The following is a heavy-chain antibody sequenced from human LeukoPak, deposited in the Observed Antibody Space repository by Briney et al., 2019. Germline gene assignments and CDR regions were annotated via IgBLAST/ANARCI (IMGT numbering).Heavy chain of an antibody. Sequence: SETLSLTCSVSGYSISSGYYWGWIRQPPGRCLEWIGSIYYTGGTLYNPSLKSRVSMSVDTSTNQFSLKLTSVTAADTAVYYCARQDYDILTGYRNDYWGQGTLVTVSS. J-gene: IGHJ4*02. D-gene: IGHD3-9*01. CDR1: GYSISSGYY. CDR3: ARQDYDILTGYRNDY. CDR2: IYYTGGT. V-gene: IGHV4-38-2*02.